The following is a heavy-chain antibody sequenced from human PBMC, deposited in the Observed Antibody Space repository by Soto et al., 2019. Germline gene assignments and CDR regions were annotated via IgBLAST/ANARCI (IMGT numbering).Heavy chain of an antibody. Sequence: GGSLRLSCAASGFTFSSSWMHWVRQAPGKGLVWVSRINSGASNTNYADSVKGRFTISRDNAKSTLYLQMDSLTAEDTAVYYCARGPSGWFGYDYWGQGTLVTVSS. J-gene: IGHJ4*02. CDR3: ARGPSGWFGYDY. CDR1: GFTFSSSW. D-gene: IGHD6-19*01. V-gene: IGHV3-74*01. CDR2: INSGASNT.